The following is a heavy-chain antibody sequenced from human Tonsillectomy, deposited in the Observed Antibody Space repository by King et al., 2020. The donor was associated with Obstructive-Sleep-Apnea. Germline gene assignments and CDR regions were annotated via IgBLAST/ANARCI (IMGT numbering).Heavy chain of an antibody. CDR2: MSPNSANT. CDR1: GYTFTTYD. V-gene: IGHV1-8*01. CDR3: ARGGSNGWYEIEH. D-gene: IGHD6-19*01. J-gene: IGHJ4*02. Sequence: QLVQSGAEVKKPGASMKVSCKASGYTFTTYDINWVRQASGQGLEWMGWMSPNSANTGYAQKFQGRVTMTRDTSTSTAYMELSSLRSEDTAGYYCARGGSNGWYEIEHWGQGTLGNVSP.